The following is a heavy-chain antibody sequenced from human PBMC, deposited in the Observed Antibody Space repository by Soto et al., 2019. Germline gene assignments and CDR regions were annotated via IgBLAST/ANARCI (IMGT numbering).Heavy chain of an antibody. V-gene: IGHV3-30-3*01. J-gene: IGHJ1*01. D-gene: IGHD3-3*01. CDR1: GFTFSSYA. CDR2: ISYDGSNK. CDR3: ARARYGGNYLVEYFQH. Sequence: QVQLVESGGGVVQPGRSLRLSCAASGFTFSSYAMHWVRQAPGKGLEWVAVISYDGSNKYYADSVKGRFTISRDNSKNTLYLQMNSLRAEDTAVYYCARARYGGNYLVEYFQHWGQGTLVTVSS.